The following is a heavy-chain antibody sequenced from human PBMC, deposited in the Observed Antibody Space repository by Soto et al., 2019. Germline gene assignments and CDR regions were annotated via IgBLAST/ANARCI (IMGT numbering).Heavy chain of an antibody. D-gene: IGHD4-17*01. CDR1: EFTFSTYA. J-gene: IGHJ4*02. CDR3: AKAMTPVTSPKSSLHY. Sequence: EVQLLESGGDLVQPGGSLRLSCEASEFTFSTYAMSWVRQAPGKGLEWISGISGSGASTYYADVVRGRFTISRDNSKNTLYLQMNRLTAEDTALYYCAKAMTPVTSPKSSLHYWGQGTLVTVSS. CDR2: ISGSGAST. V-gene: IGHV3-23*01.